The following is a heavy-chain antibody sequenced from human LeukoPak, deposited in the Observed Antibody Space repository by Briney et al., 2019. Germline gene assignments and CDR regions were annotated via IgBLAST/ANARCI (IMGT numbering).Heavy chain of an antibody. Sequence: SETLSLTCTVSGDSINSLDLWSWVRQPPGKGLEWIGEMYLSGTTHSNPSLKSRVTISVDTSKNQFSLRLSSVTAAGTAVYYCARLQYCSGTSCYWFDPWGQGTLVTVSS. CDR1: GDSINSLDL. CDR2: MYLSGTT. CDR3: ARLQYCSGTSCYWFDP. D-gene: IGHD2-2*01. V-gene: IGHV4-4*02. J-gene: IGHJ5*02.